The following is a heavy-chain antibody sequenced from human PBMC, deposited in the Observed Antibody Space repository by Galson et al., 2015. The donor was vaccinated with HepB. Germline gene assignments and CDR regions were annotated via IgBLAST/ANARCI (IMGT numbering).Heavy chain of an antibody. V-gene: IGHV3-53*01. CDR3: AQLGTGY. CDR2: IHGGNNR. Sequence: SLRLSCAASGFSIRSHYMNWVRQAPGEGLEWVSVIHGGNNRYYADSVKGRFTMSRDDSINTLYLQMNSLRAEDTAVYYCAQLGTGYWGQGTPVTVSS. CDR1: GFSIRSHY. D-gene: IGHD7-27*01. J-gene: IGHJ4*02.